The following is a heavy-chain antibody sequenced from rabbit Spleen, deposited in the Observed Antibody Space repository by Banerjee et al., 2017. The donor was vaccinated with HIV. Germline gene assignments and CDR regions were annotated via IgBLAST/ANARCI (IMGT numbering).Heavy chain of an antibody. CDR1: GFDFSNYY. D-gene: IGHD1-1*01. CDR3: ARDTSSSFSSYGMDL. Sequence: LEESGGGLVQPEGSLTLTCKASGFDFSNYYMTWVRQAPGKGLEWIGLTEPIFGTTYYANWVNGRFTISSHNAQNTLYLQMTSLTAADTATYFCARDTSSSFSSYGMDLWGPGTLVTVS. J-gene: IGHJ6*01. V-gene: IGHV1S47*01. CDR2: TEPIFGTT.